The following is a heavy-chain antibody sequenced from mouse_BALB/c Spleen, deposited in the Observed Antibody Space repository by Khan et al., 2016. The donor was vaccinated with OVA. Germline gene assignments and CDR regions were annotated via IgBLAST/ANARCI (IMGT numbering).Heavy chain of an antibody. D-gene: IGHD2-14*01. CDR3: ARSLYYSYGYAFDY. CDR1: GYSITSDYA. J-gene: IGHJ4*01. Sequence: VTLLASGPGLVKPSQSLSLTCTVTGYSITSDYAWNWIRQFPGNKLAWMGYISSTGSTSYNPSLKSRISITRDTSKNQFFLQLKSVTTEDTATYYCARSLYYSYGYAFDYWGRGTSVTVSS. CDR2: ISSTGST. V-gene: IGHV3-2*02.